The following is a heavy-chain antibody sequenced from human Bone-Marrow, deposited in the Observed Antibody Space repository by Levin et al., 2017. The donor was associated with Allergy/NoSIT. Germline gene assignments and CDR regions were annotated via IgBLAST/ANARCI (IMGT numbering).Heavy chain of an antibody. CDR3: AREFGDWSENYYGMDV. Sequence: GGSLRLSCAASGFTFSDYYMSWIRQAPGKGLEWVSYISSSGSTIYYADSVKGRFTISRDNAKNSLYLQMNSLRAEDTAVYYCAREFGDWSENYYGMDVWGQGTTVTVSS. CDR2: ISSSGSTI. D-gene: IGHD2-21*02. V-gene: IGHV3-11*01. J-gene: IGHJ6*02. CDR1: GFTFSDYY.